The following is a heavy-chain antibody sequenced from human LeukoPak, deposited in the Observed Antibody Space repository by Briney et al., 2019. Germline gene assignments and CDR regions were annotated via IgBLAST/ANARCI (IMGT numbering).Heavy chain of an antibody. CDR3: AKDEYYCSSTSCYFSWFDP. D-gene: IGHD2-2*01. CDR1: GFTFSSYA. CDR2: ISGSGGST. V-gene: IGHV3-23*01. Sequence: PGGSLRLSCAASGFTFSSYAMSWVRQAPGKGLEWVSAISGSGGSTYYADSVKGRFTISRDNSKNTLYLQMNSLRAEDTAVYYCAKDEYYCSSTSCYFSWFDPWGQGTLVTVSS. J-gene: IGHJ5*02.